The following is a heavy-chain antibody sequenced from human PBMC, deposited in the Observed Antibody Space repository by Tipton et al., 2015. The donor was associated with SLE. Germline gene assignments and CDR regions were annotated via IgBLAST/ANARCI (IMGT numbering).Heavy chain of an antibody. J-gene: IGHJ6*02. CDR3: ASRPRRGYVYGMDV. V-gene: IGHV4-59*08. CDR1: GGSISSYY. Sequence: GSLRLSCTVSGGSISSYYWGWIRQPPGKGLEWIGYISYTGSTNYNPSLKSRVTTSVDTSKNQFSLKLNSVTAADTAVYYCASRPRRGYVYGMDVWGQGTTVTVSS. CDR2: ISYTGST. D-gene: IGHD3-16*01.